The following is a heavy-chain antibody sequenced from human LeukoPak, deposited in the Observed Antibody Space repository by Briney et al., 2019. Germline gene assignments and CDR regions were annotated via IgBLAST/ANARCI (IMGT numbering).Heavy chain of an antibody. Sequence: ASVKVSCKASGYTFTSYGISWVRQAPGQGLEWMGWISAYNGNTNYAQKLQGRVTMTTDTSTSTAYMELSSLRSEDTAVYYCATRPPGQQLVLYYYGMDVWGQGTTVTVSS. CDR2: ISAYNGNT. CDR1: GYTFTSYG. CDR3: ATRPPGQQLVLYYYGMDV. V-gene: IGHV1-18*01. D-gene: IGHD6-13*01. J-gene: IGHJ6*02.